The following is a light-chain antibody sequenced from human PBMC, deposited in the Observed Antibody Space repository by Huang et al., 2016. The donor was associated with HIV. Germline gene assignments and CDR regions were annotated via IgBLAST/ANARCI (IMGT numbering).Light chain of an antibody. CDR1: QNIVNN. V-gene: IGKV3-15*01. CDR2: GVS. CDR3: QQYYDWPPLT. Sequence: EIVMTQSPATLSVSPGGKATLSCRASQNIVNNLAWYQQKPGQTPRLLVYGVSTRAAGIPARFKGSGSETEFTLTISSLQSEDFAVYYCQQYYDWPPLTFGGGTEVEIK. J-gene: IGKJ4*01.